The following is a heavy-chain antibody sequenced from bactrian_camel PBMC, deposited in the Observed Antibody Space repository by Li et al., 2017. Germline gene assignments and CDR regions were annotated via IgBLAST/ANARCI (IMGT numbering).Heavy chain of an antibody. J-gene: IGHJ4*01. CDR2: INGGGETT. Sequence: QLVESGGDLVQPGGSLRLSCAASGFTSSGNWQYWVRQAPGKGLKWVSTINGGGETTYYADSVKGRFSISQDNAKSTVYLQMNDLKPEDSAVYYCAADIITIYDDYKCKPLNEIGRQGTQVTVS. D-gene: IGHD3*01. CDR1: GFTSSGNW. V-gene: IGHV3S25*01.